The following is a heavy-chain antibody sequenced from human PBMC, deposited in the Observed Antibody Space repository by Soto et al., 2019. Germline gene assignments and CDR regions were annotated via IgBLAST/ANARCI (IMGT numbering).Heavy chain of an antibody. D-gene: IGHD2-15*01. CDR1: GYTFTSYD. V-gene: IGHV1-8*01. CDR2: MNPNSGNI. J-gene: IGHJ5*02. Sequence: QVQLVQSGAEVKKPGASVKVSCKASGYTFTSYDINWVRQATGQGLEWMGWMNPNSGNIGYAQKFQGRVTMTRNTSISTAYMELSSLRSEDTAVYYCVVVAATESAGWFDPWGQGTLVTVSS. CDR3: VVVAATESAGWFDP.